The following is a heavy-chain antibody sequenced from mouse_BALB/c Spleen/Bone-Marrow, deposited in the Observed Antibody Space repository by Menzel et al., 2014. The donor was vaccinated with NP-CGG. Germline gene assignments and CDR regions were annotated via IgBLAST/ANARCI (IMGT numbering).Heavy chain of an antibody. Sequence: VHLVESGAELVKPGASVKLSCKASGYTFSSYYMYWVKQRPGQGLEWIGEINPSNGGTKFNEKFKSKATLTVDKSSSTAYMQLSSLTSEDSAVYYCTRSNYGYWYFDVWGAGTTVTVSS. CDR1: GYTFSSYY. CDR3: TRSNYGYWYFDV. J-gene: IGHJ1*01. CDR2: INPSNGGT. D-gene: IGHD1-1*01. V-gene: IGHV1S81*02.